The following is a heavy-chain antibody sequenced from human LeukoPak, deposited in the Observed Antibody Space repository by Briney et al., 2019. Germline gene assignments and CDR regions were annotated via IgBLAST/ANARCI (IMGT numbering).Heavy chain of an antibody. CDR1: GGSISNYY. CDR2: IYYSGTT. Sequence: SETLSLTRTVSGGSISNYYWSWIRQPPGKGLEWIGYIYYSGTTNYNPSLKSRVTISLDTSKSQFSLKLRSVTAADTAVYYCARGKKDDTGSYPADYWGQGTLVTVSS. CDR3: ARGKKDDTGSYPADY. D-gene: IGHD3-10*01. V-gene: IGHV4-59*01. J-gene: IGHJ4*02.